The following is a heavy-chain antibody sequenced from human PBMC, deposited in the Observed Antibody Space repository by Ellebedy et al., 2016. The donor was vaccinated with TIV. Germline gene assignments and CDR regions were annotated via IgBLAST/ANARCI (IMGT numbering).Heavy chain of an antibody. CDR1: GYTFTSYY. V-gene: IGHV1-2*02. CDR3: ARRPLDGYNPDY. J-gene: IGHJ4*02. D-gene: IGHD5-24*01. CDR2: INPNSGGT. Sequence: AASVKVSCKASGYTFTSYYMHWVRQAPGQGLEWMGWINPNSGGTNYAQKFQGRVTMTRDTSISTAYMELSRLRSDDTAVYYCARRPLDGYNPDYWGQGTLVTVSS.